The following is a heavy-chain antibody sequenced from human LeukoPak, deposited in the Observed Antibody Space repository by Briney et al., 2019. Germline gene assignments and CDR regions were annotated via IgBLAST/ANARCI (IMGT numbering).Heavy chain of an antibody. CDR1: GDSISSSY. V-gene: IGHV4-34*01. CDR2: INHSGST. J-gene: IGHJ5*02. Sequence: PSETLSLTCTVSGDSISSSYWSWIRQPPGKGLEWIGEINHSGSTNYNPSLKSRVTISVDTSKNQFSLKLSSVTAADTAVYYCARVTVAGTLWFDPWGQGTLVTVSS. CDR3: ARVTVAGTLWFDP. D-gene: IGHD6-19*01.